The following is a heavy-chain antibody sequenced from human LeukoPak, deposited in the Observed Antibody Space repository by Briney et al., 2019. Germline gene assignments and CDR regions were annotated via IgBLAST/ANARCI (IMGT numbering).Heavy chain of an antibody. J-gene: IGHJ4*02. CDR3: AKDLHYGSADY. CDR2: INPDGSTT. V-gene: IGHV3-74*01. Sequence: GGSGRLSCAASGFTFSNYWMHWIRQDPGKGLVWVSFINPDGSTTNYADSVKGRFTISRDNAKNALYLQMNSLRAEDTAVYYCAKDLHYGSADYWGQGTLVTVSS. CDR1: GFTFSNYW. D-gene: IGHD3-10*01.